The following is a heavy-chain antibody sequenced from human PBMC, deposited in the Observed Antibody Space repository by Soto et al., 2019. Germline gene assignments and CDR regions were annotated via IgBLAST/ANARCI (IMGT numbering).Heavy chain of an antibody. J-gene: IGHJ4*02. Sequence: QVQLVQSGAEVKKPGSPVKVSCKASGGTFSNYALSWVRQAPGQGLEWMGGIIPIFGTANYAPNFQGRVTITADESTTTAYTEVSSLRSEATAVYSCATSRLSGYVDFHSWGQGTLVTVSS. CDR3: ATSRLSGYVDFHS. CDR1: GGTFSNYA. D-gene: IGHD5-12*01. CDR2: IIPIFGTA. V-gene: IGHV1-69*12.